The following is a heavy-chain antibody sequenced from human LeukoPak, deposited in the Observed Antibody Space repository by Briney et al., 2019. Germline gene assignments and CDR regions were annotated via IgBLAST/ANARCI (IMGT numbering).Heavy chain of an antibody. D-gene: IGHD3-3*01. V-gene: IGHV3-13*04. CDR1: GFTFSTYD. CDR3: ARHPAPLLYGTTDC. CDR2: IGTAGDI. J-gene: IGHJ4*02. Sequence: GGSLRLSCAASGFTFSTYDMHWVRQATGQGLEWVSAIGTAGDIYYPGSVKGRFTISRENAKNSLYLQMNSLRAGDTAVYYCARHPAPLLYGTTDCWGQGTLVTVSS.